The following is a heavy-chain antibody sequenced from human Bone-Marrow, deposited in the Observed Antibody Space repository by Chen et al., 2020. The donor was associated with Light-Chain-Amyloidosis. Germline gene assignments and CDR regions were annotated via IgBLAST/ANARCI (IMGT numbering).Heavy chain of an antibody. D-gene: IGHD4-17*01. Sequence: QVQLVQSGAEVKKPGSSVKVSCKASGGTFSSYAISWVRPAPGQGLEWMGGIIPIFGTANYAQKFQGRVTSTADESTSTAYMELSSLRSEDTAVYYCARVQSTVTTFFAAPPDYWGQGTLVTVSS. V-gene: IGHV1-69*01. CDR3: ARVQSTVTTFFAAPPDY. CDR1: GGTFSSYA. J-gene: IGHJ4*02. CDR2: IIPIFGTA.